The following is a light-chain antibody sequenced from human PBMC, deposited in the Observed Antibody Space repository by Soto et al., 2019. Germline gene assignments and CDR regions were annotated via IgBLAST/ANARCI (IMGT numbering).Light chain of an antibody. CDR1: QGISSY. CDR2: AAS. Sequence: DIQLTQSPSFLSASVGDRVTITCRANQGISSYLAWYQKKPGKAPKLLMYAASTLQSGVPSRFSGSGSGTDFTLTISSLQPEDFATYYCQQSYSTPRTFGQGTKVDIK. CDR3: QQSYSTPRT. V-gene: IGKV1-39*01. J-gene: IGKJ1*01.